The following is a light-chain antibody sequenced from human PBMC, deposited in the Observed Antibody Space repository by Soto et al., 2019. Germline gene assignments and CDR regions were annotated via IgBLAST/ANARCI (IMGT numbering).Light chain of an antibody. V-gene: IGLV2-11*01. Sequence: SALTQPHSVSGSPGQSVTISCTGTSNDVGGYNYISWYQQHPGEAPKLVIFDVTKRPSGVPDRFSGSKSGNTASLTISGLQVEDEADYHCFSYAGTYTGLFGGGTKLTVL. J-gene: IGLJ2*01. CDR2: DVT. CDR3: FSYAGTYTGL. CDR1: SNDVGGYNY.